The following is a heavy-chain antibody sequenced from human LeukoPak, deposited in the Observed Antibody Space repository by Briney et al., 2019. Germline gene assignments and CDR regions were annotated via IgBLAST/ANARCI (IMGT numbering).Heavy chain of an antibody. CDR3: AKNPKMDYYYYYMDF. CDR1: GFTFSSYG. Sequence: GASLRLSCAASGFTFSSYGMHWVRQAPGKGLEWVAFIRNDGNNKYYVNSVKGRFTISRDNSKNTLYLQMNSLRIEDTAVYYCAKNPKMDYYYYYMDFWGKGTTVTVSS. V-gene: IGHV3-30*02. D-gene: IGHD2-8*01. CDR2: IRNDGNNK. J-gene: IGHJ6*03.